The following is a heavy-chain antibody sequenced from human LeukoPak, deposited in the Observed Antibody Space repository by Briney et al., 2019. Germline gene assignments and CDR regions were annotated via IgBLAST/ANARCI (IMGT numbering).Heavy chain of an antibody. V-gene: IGHV1-3*01. CDR2: INAGNGNT. Sequence: GASVKVSCKASGYTFTSYAMHWVRQAPGQRLEWMGWINAGNGNTKYSQKFQGRVTITRDTSASTAYMELSSLRSEDTAVYYCARDLVSSRATGPWGYWGQGTLVTVPS. D-gene: IGHD6-13*01. J-gene: IGHJ4*02. CDR1: GYTFTSYA. CDR3: ARDLVSSRATGPWGY.